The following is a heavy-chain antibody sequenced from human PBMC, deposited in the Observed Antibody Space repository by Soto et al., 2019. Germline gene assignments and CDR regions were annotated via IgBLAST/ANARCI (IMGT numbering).Heavy chain of an antibody. Sequence: EVQLVESGGGLVKPGGSLRLSCAASGFTFSSYSMNWVRQAPGKGLEWVSSISSSSSYIYYADSVKGRFTISRDNAKNSLYLQMNSLRAEDTAVYYCARDTLIAVARNGLDYWGQGTLVTVSS. CDR2: ISSSSSYI. J-gene: IGHJ4*02. CDR1: GFTFSSYS. D-gene: IGHD6-19*01. CDR3: ARDTLIAVARNGLDY. V-gene: IGHV3-21*01.